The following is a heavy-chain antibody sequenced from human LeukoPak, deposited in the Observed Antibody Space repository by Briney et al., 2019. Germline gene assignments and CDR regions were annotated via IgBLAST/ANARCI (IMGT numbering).Heavy chain of an antibody. CDR1: GGSISSYY. CDR2: IYYSGST. J-gene: IGHJ6*03. CDR3: ARQYCSGGSCYSLSYYYMDV. V-gene: IGHV4-59*08. D-gene: IGHD2-15*01. Sequence: SETLSLTCTVSGGSISSYYWSWIRQPPGKGLEWIRYIYYSGSTNYNPSLKSRVTISVDTSKNQFSLKLSSVTAADTAVYYCARQYCSGGSCYSLSYYYMDVWGKGTTVTVSS.